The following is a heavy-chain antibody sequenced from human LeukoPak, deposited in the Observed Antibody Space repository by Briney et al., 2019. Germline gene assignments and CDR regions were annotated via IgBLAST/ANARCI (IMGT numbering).Heavy chain of an antibody. Sequence: GGSLRLSCAASGFTFSNAWMSWVRQAPGKGLEWVGRIKSKTDGGTTDYAAPVKGRFTISRDDSKNTLYLQMNSLKTEDTAVYYCYRRSPRVGRDGYNLEAFDIWGQGTMVTVSS. CDR3: YRRSPRVGRDGYNLEAFDI. J-gene: IGHJ3*02. D-gene: IGHD5-24*01. CDR2: IKSKTDGGTT. V-gene: IGHV3-15*01. CDR1: GFTFSNAW.